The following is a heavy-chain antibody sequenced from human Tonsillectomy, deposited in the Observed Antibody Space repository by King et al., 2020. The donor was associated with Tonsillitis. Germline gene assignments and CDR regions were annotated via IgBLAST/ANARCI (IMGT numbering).Heavy chain of an antibody. CDR3: ARATSLPPPWAQANHREPGVAY. J-gene: IGHJ4*02. CDR2: MNPNSGNI. V-gene: IGHV1-8*02. Sequence: QLVQSGAEVKKPGASVKVSCKASGYSFTNYDIHWVRQATGQGLEWMGWMNPNSGNIGYAQKFQGRVTMTRDTSINTAYTELSSLRSEDTAVYYCARATSLPPPWAQANHREPGVAYWGQGTLVTVSS. CDR1: GYSFTNYD. D-gene: IGHD3-16*02.